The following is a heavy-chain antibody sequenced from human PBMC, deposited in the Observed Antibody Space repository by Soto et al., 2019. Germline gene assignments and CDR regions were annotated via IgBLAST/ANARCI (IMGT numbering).Heavy chain of an antibody. D-gene: IGHD6-19*01. CDR2: INPNSGGT. CDR3: ARDPSGLYGSGWHAPWFDP. J-gene: IGHJ5*02. V-gene: IGHV1-2*04. Sequence: ASVKVSCKASGYTFTGYYMHWVRQAPGQGLEWMGWINPNSGGTNYAQKFQGWVTMTRDTSISTAYMELSRLRSDDTAVYYCARDPSGLYGSGWHAPWFDPWGQGTLVTVSS. CDR1: GYTFTGYY.